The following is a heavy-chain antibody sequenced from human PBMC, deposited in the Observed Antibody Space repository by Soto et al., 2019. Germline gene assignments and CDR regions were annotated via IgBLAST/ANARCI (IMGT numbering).Heavy chain of an antibody. V-gene: IGHV1-8*01. D-gene: IGHD3-9*01. J-gene: IGHJ6*03. CDR3: ARVGDDYDILSGYYTGYYYYCMDV. Sequence: ASVTVSLKASGYTFTSNDINWVRQATGQGPEWMGWMNPNSGNTGYAQKFQGRVTMTRNTSISTAYMELSSLRSEDTAVYYCARVGDDYDILSGYYTGYYYYCMDVCGKGTTVTVSS. CDR2: MNPNSGNT. CDR1: GYTFTSND.